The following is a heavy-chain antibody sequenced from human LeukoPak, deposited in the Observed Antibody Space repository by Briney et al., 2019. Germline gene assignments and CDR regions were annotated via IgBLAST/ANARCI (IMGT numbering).Heavy chain of an antibody. CDR3: AKDPSSRYFDWGGPDY. D-gene: IGHD3-9*01. V-gene: IGHV3-23*01. CDR1: GFTFSSYA. J-gene: IGHJ4*02. CDR2: ISGSGGST. Sequence: GGSLRLSCAASGFTFSSYAMSWVRQAPGKGLEWVSAISGSGGSTYYADSVKGRFTISRDDSKNTLYLQMNSLRAEDTAVYYCAKDPSSRYFDWGGPDYWGQGTLVTVSS.